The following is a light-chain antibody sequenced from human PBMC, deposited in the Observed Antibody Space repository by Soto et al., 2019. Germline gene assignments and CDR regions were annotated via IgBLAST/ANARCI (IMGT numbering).Light chain of an antibody. CDR2: EVN. J-gene: IGLJ1*01. CDR3: TSFTSSPTYV. Sequence: QSALTQPASVSGSPGQSIIISCTGTSSDVGRYNYVSWYQQHPGKAPKLIIYEVNNRPSEISNRFSGSKSANTASLTISGLQAEDEADYYCTSFTSSPTYVFGTGTKLTVL. V-gene: IGLV2-14*01. CDR1: SSDVGRYNY.